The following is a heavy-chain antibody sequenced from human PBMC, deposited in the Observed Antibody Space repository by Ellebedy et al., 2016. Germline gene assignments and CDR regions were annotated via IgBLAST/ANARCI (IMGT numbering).Heavy chain of an antibody. J-gene: IGHJ4*02. V-gene: IGHV3-9*01. D-gene: IGHD1-1*01. CDR2: ISWNSGSI. Sequence: GGSLRLXXAASGFTFDDYAMHWVRQAPGKGLEWVSGISWNSGSIGYADSVKGRFTISRDNAKNSLYLQMNSLRAEDTALYYCAKDAGTEFDYWGQGTLVTVSS. CDR3: AKDAGTEFDY. CDR1: GFTFDDYA.